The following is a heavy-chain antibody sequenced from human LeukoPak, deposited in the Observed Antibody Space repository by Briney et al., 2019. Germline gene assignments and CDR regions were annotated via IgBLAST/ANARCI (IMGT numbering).Heavy chain of an antibody. CDR2: INHSGST. CDR3: ARGGYSYGYDKPIGYYYYYYMDV. D-gene: IGHD5-18*01. V-gene: IGHV4-34*01. Sequence: SETLSLTCAVFGGSFSGYYWSWIRQPPGKGLEWIGEINHSGSTNYNPSLKSRVTISVDTSKNQFSLKLSSVTAADTAVYYCARGGYSYGYDKPIGYYYYYYMDVWGKGTTVTVSS. CDR1: GGSFSGYY. J-gene: IGHJ6*03.